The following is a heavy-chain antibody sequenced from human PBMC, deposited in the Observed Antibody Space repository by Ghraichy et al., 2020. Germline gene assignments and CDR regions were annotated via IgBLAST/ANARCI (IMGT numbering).Heavy chain of an antibody. D-gene: IGHD2-15*01. CDR3: AKLVVTATLDY. J-gene: IGHJ4*02. V-gene: IGHV3-9*01. CDR1: GFTFDDYA. Sequence: SLRLSCAASGFTFDDYAMHWVRQAPGKGLEWVSGISWNSGSIAYADSVKGRFTISRDNAKNSLFLQMNSLRPEDTALYYCAKLVVTATLDYWGQGTLVTVSS. CDR2: ISWNSGSI.